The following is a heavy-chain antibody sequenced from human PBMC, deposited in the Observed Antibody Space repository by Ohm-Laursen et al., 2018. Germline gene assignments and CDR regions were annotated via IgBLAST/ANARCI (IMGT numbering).Heavy chain of an antibody. CDR2: TYYRSKWYN. D-gene: IGHD3-10*02. Sequence: SQTLSLTCAISGDSVSSNSATWNWIRQSPSRGLEWLGRTYYRSKWYNEYALSVKGRITFNPDTSKNQISLQLNSVTPEDTAVYFCAGFTYVPDVFDIWGQETMITVSS. V-gene: IGHV6-1*01. CDR3: AGFTYVPDVFDI. CDR1: GDSVSSNSAT. J-gene: IGHJ3*02.